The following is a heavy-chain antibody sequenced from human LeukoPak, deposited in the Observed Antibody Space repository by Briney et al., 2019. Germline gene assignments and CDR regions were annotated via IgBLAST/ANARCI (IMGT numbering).Heavy chain of an antibody. CDR2: IIPIFGTA. Sequence: GASVKVSCKASGGTFISYAISWVRQALGQGLEWMGGIIPIFGTANYAQKFQGRVTITADESTSTAYMELSSLRSEDTAVYYCARVGKRWLQSNNWFDPWGQGTLVTVSS. V-gene: IGHV1-69*13. CDR3: ARVGKRWLQSNNWFDP. D-gene: IGHD5-24*01. CDR1: GGTFISYA. J-gene: IGHJ5*02.